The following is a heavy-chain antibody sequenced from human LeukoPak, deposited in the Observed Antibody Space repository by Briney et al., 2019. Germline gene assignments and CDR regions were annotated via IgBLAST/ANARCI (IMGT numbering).Heavy chain of an antibody. CDR3: ARGGGGSGPF. J-gene: IGHJ4*02. CDR2: IYTSGST. CDR1: GGSISSGSYY. D-gene: IGHD2-15*01. Sequence: SQTLSLTCTVSGGSISSGSYYWSWIRQPAGKGLEWIGRIYTSGSTNYNPSLKSRVTISVDTSKNQFSLKLSSVTAADTAVYYCARGGGGSGPFWGQGTLVTVSP. V-gene: IGHV4-61*02.